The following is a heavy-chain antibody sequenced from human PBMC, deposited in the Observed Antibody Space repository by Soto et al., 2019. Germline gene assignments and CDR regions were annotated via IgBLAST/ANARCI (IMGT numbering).Heavy chain of an antibody. CDR2: ISSSSSTI. J-gene: IGHJ5*02. Sequence: GSLRLSCAASGFTFSSYSMNWVRQAPGKGREWVSYISSSSSTIYYADSVKGRFTISRDNAKNSLYLQMNSLRDEDTAVYYCAREGGNLNWFDPWGQGTLVTVAS. CDR3: AREGGNLNWFDP. V-gene: IGHV3-48*02. CDR1: GFTFSSYS. D-gene: IGHD1-26*01.